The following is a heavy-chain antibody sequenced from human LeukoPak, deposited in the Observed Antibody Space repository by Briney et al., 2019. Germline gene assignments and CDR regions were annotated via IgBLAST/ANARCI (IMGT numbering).Heavy chain of an antibody. CDR2: INPNSGGT. CDR1: GYTFTGYY. Sequence: ASVKVSCKASGYTFTGYYMHWVRQAPGQGLEWMGRINPNSGGTNYAQKFQGRVTMTRDTSISTAYMELSRLRSDDTAVYYCARSGGYYDFWSGWDAFDIWGQGTMVTVSS. J-gene: IGHJ3*02. CDR3: ARSGGYYDFWSGWDAFDI. V-gene: IGHV1-2*06. D-gene: IGHD3-3*01.